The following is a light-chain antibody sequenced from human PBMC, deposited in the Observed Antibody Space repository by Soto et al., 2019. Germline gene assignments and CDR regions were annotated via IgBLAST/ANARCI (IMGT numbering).Light chain of an antibody. CDR2: AAS. CDR3: QQSYSTTYT. Sequence: DIQMTQSPSSLSASVGDRVTITCRASQSISTYLNWYQQKPGKAPKLLIYAASSLQSGVPSRFSGSGSGTDFTLTIGSLQPEDFATYYCQQSYSTTYTFVQGTKLEI. J-gene: IGKJ2*01. V-gene: IGKV1-39*01. CDR1: QSISTY.